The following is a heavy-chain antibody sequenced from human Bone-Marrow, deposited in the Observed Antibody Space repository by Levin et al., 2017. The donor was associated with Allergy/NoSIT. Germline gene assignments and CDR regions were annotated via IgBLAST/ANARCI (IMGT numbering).Heavy chain of an antibody. CDR1: GFTFSTYA. D-gene: IGHD2-21*01. CDR2: ISGSADST. CDR3: AKDVITALRAYSFNY. J-gene: IGHJ4*02. Sequence: ETLSLTCAASGFTFSTYAMTWVRQAPGKGLEWVSSISGSADSTYYADSVKGRFTISRDNSKNTLYLQMNSLRTEDTAVYYCAKDVITALRAYSFNYWGQGTLVTVSS. V-gene: IGHV3-23*01.